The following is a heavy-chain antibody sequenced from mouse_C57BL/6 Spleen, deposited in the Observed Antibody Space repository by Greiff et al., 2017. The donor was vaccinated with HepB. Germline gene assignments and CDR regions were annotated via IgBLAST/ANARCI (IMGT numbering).Heavy chain of an antibody. CDR2: ISDGGSYT. J-gene: IGHJ3*01. V-gene: IGHV5-4*01. Sequence: EVQGVESGGGLVKPGGSLKLSCAASGFTFSSYAMSWVRQTPEKRLEWVATISDGGSYTYYPDNVKGRFTISRDNAKNNLYLQMSHLKSEDTAMYYCAGDSITTVVATDAYWGQGTLVTVSA. CDR1: GFTFSSYA. D-gene: IGHD1-1*01. CDR3: AGDSITTVVATDAY.